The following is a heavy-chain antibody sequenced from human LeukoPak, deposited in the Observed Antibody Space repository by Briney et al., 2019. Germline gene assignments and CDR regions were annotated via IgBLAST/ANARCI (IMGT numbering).Heavy chain of an antibody. J-gene: IGHJ5*02. CDR1: GGSISSGGYS. D-gene: IGHD2-15*01. Sequence: PSQTLSLTCAVSGGSISSGGYSWSWIRQPPGKGLERIGYIYHSGSTYYNPSLKSRVTISVDRSKNQFSLKLSSVTAADTAVYYCARGPASRGWFDPWGQGTLVTVSS. CDR2: IYHSGST. CDR3: ARGPASRGWFDP. V-gene: IGHV4-30-2*01.